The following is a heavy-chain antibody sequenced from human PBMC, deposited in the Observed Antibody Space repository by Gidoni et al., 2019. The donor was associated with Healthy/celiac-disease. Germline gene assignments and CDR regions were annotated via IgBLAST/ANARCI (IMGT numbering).Heavy chain of an antibody. Sequence: EVQLVESGGGLVKPGGSLRLSCAASGFPFSTYSMNWVRQAPGKGLEWVSSISSSSSYIYYADSVKGRFTISRDNAKNSLYLQMNSLRAEDTAVYYCARDKRRITMIMGKWFDPWGQGTLVTVSS. CDR2: ISSSSSYI. CDR1: GFPFSTYS. D-gene: IGHD3-22*01. J-gene: IGHJ5*02. V-gene: IGHV3-21*01. CDR3: ARDKRRITMIMGKWFDP.